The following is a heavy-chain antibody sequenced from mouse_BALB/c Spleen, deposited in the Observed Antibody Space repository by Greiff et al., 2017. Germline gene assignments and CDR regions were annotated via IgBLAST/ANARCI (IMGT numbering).Heavy chain of an antibody. V-gene: IGHV1S135*01. Sequence: EVQLQQSGPELMKPGASVKISCKASGYSFTSYYMHWVKQSHGKSLEWIGYIDPFNGGTSYNQKFKGKATLTVDKSSSTAYMHLSSLTSEDSAVYYCAREGTGTGFDYWGQGTTLTVSS. J-gene: IGHJ2*01. CDR3: AREGTGTGFDY. CDR1: GYSFTSYY. CDR2: IDPFNGGT. D-gene: IGHD4-1*01.